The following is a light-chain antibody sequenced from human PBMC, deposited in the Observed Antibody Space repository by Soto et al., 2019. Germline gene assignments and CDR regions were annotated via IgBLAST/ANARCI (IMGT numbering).Light chain of an antibody. CDR2: DVS. CDR1: SSDVGAYNS. J-gene: IGLJ1*01. V-gene: IGLV2-14*03. Sequence: QSALTQPASVSGSPGQSIAISCTGTSSDVGAYNSVSWYQQHPGRAPKLMIHDVSNRPSGVSNRFSGYKSGNTASLTISGLQAEDEADYYCSSYTSSSTYVFGTGTKVTVL. CDR3: SSYTSSSTYV.